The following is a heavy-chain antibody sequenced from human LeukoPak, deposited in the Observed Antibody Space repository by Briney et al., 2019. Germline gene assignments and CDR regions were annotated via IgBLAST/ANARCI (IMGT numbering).Heavy chain of an antibody. CDR3: ARDLGWEPT. CDR2: ISYDGSNK. D-gene: IGHD1-26*01. CDR1: GFTFSSYA. V-gene: IGHV3-30-3*01. J-gene: IGHJ4*02. Sequence: PGGSLRLSCAASGFTFSSYAMHWVRQAPGKGLEWVAVISYDGSNKYYADSVKGRFTISRDNSKNTLYLQMNSLRAEDTAVYYCARDLGWEPTWGQGTLVTVSS.